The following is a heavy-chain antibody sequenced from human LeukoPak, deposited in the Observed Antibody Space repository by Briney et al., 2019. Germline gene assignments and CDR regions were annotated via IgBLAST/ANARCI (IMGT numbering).Heavy chain of an antibody. D-gene: IGHD6-13*01. CDR1: GGSISSYY. CDR3: ARGMQQLYHFDS. Sequence: SETLSLTCAVSGGSISSYYWSWIRQPPGKGLEWIGYIYYSGSTNYNPSLKSRVTISVDTSKNQFSLKLLSVTAADTAVYYCARGMQQLYHFDSWGRGTLVTASS. V-gene: IGHV4-59*01. CDR2: IYYSGST. J-gene: IGHJ4*02.